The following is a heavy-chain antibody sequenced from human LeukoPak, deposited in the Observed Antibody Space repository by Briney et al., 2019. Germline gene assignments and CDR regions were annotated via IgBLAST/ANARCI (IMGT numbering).Heavy chain of an antibody. J-gene: IGHJ6*03. CDR2: ISAHNGNT. D-gene: IGHD3-10*01. CDR1: GYTFTSYG. V-gene: IGHV1-18*01. CDR3: ARCSMVRGVIPNYYYYYMDV. Sequence: GASVKVSSKASGYTFTSYGISWVRQAPGQGLEWMGWISAHNGNTNYAQKLQGRVTMTTDTSTSTAYMELRSLRSDDTAVYYCARCSMVRGVIPNYYYYYMDVWGKGTTVTVSS.